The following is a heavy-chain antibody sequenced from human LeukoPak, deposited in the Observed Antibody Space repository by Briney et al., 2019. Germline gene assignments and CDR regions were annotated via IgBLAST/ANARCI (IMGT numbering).Heavy chain of an antibody. D-gene: IGHD7-27*01. Sequence: PSQTLSLTCAISGGSISSGSYSWSWIRQPPGKGLEWIGYIYPRGSTYYNPSLKSRVILSLDKSANQFSLNLSSVTAADTAVYYCARFSPRAMGNYLDFWGQGTLVTVSS. J-gene: IGHJ4*02. CDR1: GGSISSGSYS. V-gene: IGHV4-30-2*01. CDR2: IYPRGST. CDR3: ARFSPRAMGNYLDF.